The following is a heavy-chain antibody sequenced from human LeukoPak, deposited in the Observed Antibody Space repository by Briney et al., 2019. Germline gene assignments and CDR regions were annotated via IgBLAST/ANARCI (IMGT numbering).Heavy chain of an antibody. CDR1: GGSFSGYY. D-gene: IGHD4-11*01. V-gene: IGHV4-34*01. Sequence: PSETLSLTCAVYGGSFSGYYWSWIRQPPGKGLEWIGEINHSGSTNYNPSLKSRVTISVDTSKNQFSLKLSSVTAADTAVYYCARHRTTVKRGYYYYYMDVWGKGTTVTVSS. CDR2: INHSGST. CDR3: ARHRTTVKRGYYYYYMDV. J-gene: IGHJ6*03.